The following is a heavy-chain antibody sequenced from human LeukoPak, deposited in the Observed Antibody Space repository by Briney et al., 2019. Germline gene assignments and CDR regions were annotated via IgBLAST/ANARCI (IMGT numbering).Heavy chain of an antibody. CDR1: GGSISSGDYY. CDR3: ARAGKELDLDY. Sequence: SETLSLTCTVSGGSISSGDYYWSWIRQPPGKGLEWIGYIYHSGSTYYNPSLKSRVTISVDTSKNQFSLKLSSVTAADTAVYYCARAGKELDLDYWGQGPLVTVSS. V-gene: IGHV4-30-4*08. CDR2: IYHSGST. D-gene: IGHD1-26*01. J-gene: IGHJ4*02.